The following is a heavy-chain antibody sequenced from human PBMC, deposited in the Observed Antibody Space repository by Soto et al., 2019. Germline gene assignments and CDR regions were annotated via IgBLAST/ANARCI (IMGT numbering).Heavy chain of an antibody. Sequence: HVQLVQSGGELKKPGASVKVSCNTSGYTFNTYFITWVRQAPGQGLEWMGWISPHNGNTNYAEKFQGRVTMTADTIKKTAYMELRNLRIYDTAVYYCAKDTGNSLDYWGQGTPVTFSS. CDR2: ISPHNGNT. CDR3: AKDTGNSLDY. CDR1: GYTFNTYF. V-gene: IGHV1-18*01. J-gene: IGHJ4*02.